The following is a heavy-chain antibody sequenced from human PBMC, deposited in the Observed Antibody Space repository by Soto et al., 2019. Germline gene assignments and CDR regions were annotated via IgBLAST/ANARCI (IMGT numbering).Heavy chain of an antibody. Sequence: QVQLVQSGAEVKKPGSSVKVSCKASGGTFSSSAISWVRQALGLGLEWMGGIIPIFGTPNYAQKFQGRVTIIAEESTTTAYMELTSLRSEDTAVYYCARGNYYGSSSYYYVMDVWGQGTTVTVSS. CDR2: IIPIFGTP. V-gene: IGHV1-69*12. J-gene: IGHJ6*02. CDR1: GGTFSSSA. CDR3: ARGNYYGSSSYYYVMDV. D-gene: IGHD3-10*01.